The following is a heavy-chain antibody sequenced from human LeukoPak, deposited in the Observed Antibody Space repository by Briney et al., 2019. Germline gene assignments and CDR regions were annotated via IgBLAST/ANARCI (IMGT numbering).Heavy chain of an antibody. J-gene: IGHJ4*02. Sequence: GGSLRLSCAASGFTFDDYAMNWVRQAPGKGPEWVSSINTSGGSTYYADSVKGRFTISRDNSKSTLYLQMTSLRAADTALYYCAKPAKTDYADYWGQGTLVTVSS. V-gene: IGHV3-23*01. CDR3: AKPAKTDYADY. CDR2: INTSGGST. D-gene: IGHD1-14*01. CDR1: GFTFDDYA.